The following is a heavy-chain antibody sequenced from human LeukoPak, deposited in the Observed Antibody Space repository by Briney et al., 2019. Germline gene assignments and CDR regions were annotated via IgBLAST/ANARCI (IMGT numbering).Heavy chain of an antibody. Sequence: GRSLRLSCAASGFTFSSYGMHWVRQAPGKGLEWVAVIWYDGSNKYYADSVKGRFTISRDNSKNTLYLQMNSLRAEDTAVYYCAKDPQGQPTYYFDYWGQGTLVTVSS. CDR2: IWYDGSNK. V-gene: IGHV3-33*06. CDR3: AKDPQGQPTYYFDY. CDR1: GFTFSSYG. J-gene: IGHJ4*02.